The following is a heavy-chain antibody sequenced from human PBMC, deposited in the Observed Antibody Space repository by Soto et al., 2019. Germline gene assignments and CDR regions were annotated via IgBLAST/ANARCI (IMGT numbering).Heavy chain of an antibody. CDR2: INPNSGGT. V-gene: IGHV1-2*04. J-gene: IGHJ6*02. CDR3: ARDLSSSWRSDYYYGMDV. D-gene: IGHD6-13*01. Sequence: GASVKVSCKASGYTFTGYCMHWVRQAPGQGLEWMGWINPNSGGTNYAQKFQGWVTMTRDTSISTAYMELSRLRSDDTAVYYCARDLSSSWRSDYYYGMDVWGQGTTVTVSS. CDR1: GYTFTGYC.